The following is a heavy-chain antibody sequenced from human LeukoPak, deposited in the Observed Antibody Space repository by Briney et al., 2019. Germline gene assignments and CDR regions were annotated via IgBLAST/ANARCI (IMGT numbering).Heavy chain of an antibody. CDR3: AKEEYYMDV. CDR2: ISYDGSNK. CDR1: GFTFSAYA. J-gene: IGHJ6*03. Sequence: GGSLRLSCAASGFTFSAYAMYWVRQAPGKGLEWVAVISYDGSNKYYADSVKGQFTISRDNSKNTLYLQMNSLRAEDTAVYYCAKEEYYMDVWGKGTTVTVSS. V-gene: IGHV3-30*18.